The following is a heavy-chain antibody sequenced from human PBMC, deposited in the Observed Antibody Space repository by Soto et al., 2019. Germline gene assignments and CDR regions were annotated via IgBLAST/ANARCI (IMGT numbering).Heavy chain of an antibody. V-gene: IGHV5-51*01. J-gene: IGHJ4*02. CDR2: IYPGDSDT. D-gene: IGHD3-10*01. CDR1: GYTFTSYW. Sequence: PGASLKISCKGSGYTFTSYWIGWVRQMPGKGLEWMGIIYPGDSDTRYSPSFQGQVTISADKSITTAYLQWSSLKASDTAIYYCARAYGKYFDYWGQGTLVTVSS. CDR3: ARAYGKYFDY.